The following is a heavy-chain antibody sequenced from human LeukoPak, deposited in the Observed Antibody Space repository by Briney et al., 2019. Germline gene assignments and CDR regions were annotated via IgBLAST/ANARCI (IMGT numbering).Heavy chain of an antibody. V-gene: IGHV4-59*01. CDR3: TAGRRWLQLLSFY. Sequence: SGTLSLTCTVSGGSISSYYWSWIRQPPGKGLEWIGYIYYSGSTNYNPSLKSRVTISVDTSKNQLSLKLSSVTAADTAVYYCTAGRRWLQLLSFYWGQGTLVTVSS. CDR1: GGSISSYY. CDR2: IYYSGST. J-gene: IGHJ4*02. D-gene: IGHD5-24*01.